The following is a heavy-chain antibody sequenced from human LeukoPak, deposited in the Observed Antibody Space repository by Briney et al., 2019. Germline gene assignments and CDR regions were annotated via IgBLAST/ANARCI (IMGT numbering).Heavy chain of an antibody. CDR3: ASPRALYCSSTSCQTANGAFDI. CDR2: IIPILGIA. Sequence: ASVKVSCKASGGTFSSYTISWVRQAPGQGLEWTGRIIPILGIANYAQKFQGRVTITADKSTSTAYMELSGLRSEDTAVYYCASPRALYCSSTSCQTANGAFDIWGQGTMVTVSS. D-gene: IGHD2-2*01. J-gene: IGHJ3*02. CDR1: GGTFSSYT. V-gene: IGHV1-69*02.